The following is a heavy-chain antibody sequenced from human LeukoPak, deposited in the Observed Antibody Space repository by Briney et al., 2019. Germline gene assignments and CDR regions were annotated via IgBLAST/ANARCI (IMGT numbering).Heavy chain of an antibody. CDR2: INSDGSST. CDR3: ARGTVATIYYYYGMDV. V-gene: IGHV3-74*01. CDR1: GFTFSSYW. J-gene: IGHJ6*02. D-gene: IGHD5-12*01. Sequence: PGGSLRLSRAASGFTFSSYWMRWVRQAPGKGLVWVSRINSDGSSTSYADSVKGRFTISRDNAKNTLYLQMNSLRAEDTAVYYCARGTVATIYYYYGMDVWGQGTTVTVSS.